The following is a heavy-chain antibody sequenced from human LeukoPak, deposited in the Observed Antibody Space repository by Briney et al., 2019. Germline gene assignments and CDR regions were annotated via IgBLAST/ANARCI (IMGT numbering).Heavy chain of an antibody. CDR3: ARIVRKMATISYHYGMDV. CDR1: GYTFTSYA. CDR2: INTNTGNP. Sequence: GASVKVSCKASGYTFTSYAMNWVRQAPGQGLEWMGWINTNTGNPTYAQGFTGRFVFSLDTSVSTAYLQISSLKAEDTAVYYCARIVRKMATISYHYGMDVWGQGTTVTVSS. V-gene: IGHV7-4-1*02. D-gene: IGHD5-24*01. J-gene: IGHJ6*02.